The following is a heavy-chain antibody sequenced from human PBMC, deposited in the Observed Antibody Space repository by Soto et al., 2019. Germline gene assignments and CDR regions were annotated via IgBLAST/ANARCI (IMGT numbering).Heavy chain of an antibody. CDR1: GGPVSSGSYY. V-gene: IGHV4-61*01. J-gene: IGHJ3*02. CDR2: IYYSGST. Sequence: SETLSLTXTVSGGPVSSGSYYWSWIWQPPGKGLEWIGYIYYSGSTNYNPSLKSRVTISVDTSKNQFSLKLSSVTAADTAVYYCAICSSTTGAFDIWGQGTIVTVS. D-gene: IGHD1-1*01. CDR3: AICSSTTGAFDI.